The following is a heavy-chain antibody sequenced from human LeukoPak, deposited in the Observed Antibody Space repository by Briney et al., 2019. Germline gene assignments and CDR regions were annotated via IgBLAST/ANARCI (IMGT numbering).Heavy chain of an antibody. CDR3: AGQYSGSYPGSYYYYMDV. V-gene: IGHV4-39*01. D-gene: IGHD1-26*01. J-gene: IGHJ6*03. CDR2: IYYSGST. CDR1: GGSISSSSYY. Sequence: MTSETLSLTCTVSGGSISSSSYYWGWIRQPPGKGLEWIGSIYYSGSTYYNPSLKSRVTISVDTSKNQFSLKLSSVTATDTAVYYSAGQYSGSYPGSYYYYMDVWGKGTTVTVSS.